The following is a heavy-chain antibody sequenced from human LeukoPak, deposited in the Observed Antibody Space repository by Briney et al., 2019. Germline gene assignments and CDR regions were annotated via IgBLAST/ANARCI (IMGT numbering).Heavy chain of an antibody. Sequence: GGSLRLSCAASGFAFSSFAMHWVRQAPGKGLEWVSLISYDGITEDYSDSVKGRFTISRDNFKNTLYLQMNSLRAEDTAVYYCAKGRGWEASYYYYYMDVWGKGTTVTISS. V-gene: IGHV3-30*04. D-gene: IGHD1-26*01. J-gene: IGHJ6*03. CDR3: AKGRGWEASYYYYYMDV. CDR1: GFAFSSFA. CDR2: ISYDGITE.